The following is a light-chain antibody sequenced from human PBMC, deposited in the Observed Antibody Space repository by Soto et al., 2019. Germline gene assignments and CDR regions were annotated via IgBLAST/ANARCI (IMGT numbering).Light chain of an antibody. CDR1: SGHSSYA. Sequence: QLVLTQSPSASASLGASVKLTCTLSSGHSSYAIAWHQQQPEKGPRYLMKLNSDGSHSKGDGISDRFSGSSSGAERYLIISSLQSEDEADYYCQTWGTGIHVFGTGTKLTVL. CDR2: LNSDGSH. J-gene: IGLJ1*01. V-gene: IGLV4-69*01. CDR3: QTWGTGIHV.